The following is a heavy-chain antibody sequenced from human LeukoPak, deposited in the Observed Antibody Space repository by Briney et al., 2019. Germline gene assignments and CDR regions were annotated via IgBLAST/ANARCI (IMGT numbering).Heavy chain of an antibody. Sequence: SETLSLTCTVSGGSISSYYWSWIRQPAGKGLEWIGRIYTSGSTNYNPSLKSRVTMSVDTSRNQFSLKLSSVTAADTAVYYCAREEQWLSPFDYWGQGTLVTVSS. V-gene: IGHV4-4*07. J-gene: IGHJ4*02. CDR3: AREEQWLSPFDY. D-gene: IGHD6-19*01. CDR1: GGSISSYY. CDR2: IYTSGST.